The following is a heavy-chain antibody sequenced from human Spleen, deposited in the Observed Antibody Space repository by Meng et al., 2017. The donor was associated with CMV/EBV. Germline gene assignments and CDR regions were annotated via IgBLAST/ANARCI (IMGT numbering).Heavy chain of an antibody. CDR2: ISYDGGNE. CDR1: GFTFSSYA. D-gene: IGHD3-22*01. Sequence: GGSLRLSCAASGFTFSSYAMHWVRQAPGKGLEWVAVISYDGGNEYYADSLKGRFSISRDNAKNTLYLQMNSLRAEDTAVYYCARGLSSGYHTPLRGIDYWGQGTLVTVSS. J-gene: IGHJ4*02. CDR3: ARGLSSGYHTPLRGIDY. V-gene: IGHV3-30*04.